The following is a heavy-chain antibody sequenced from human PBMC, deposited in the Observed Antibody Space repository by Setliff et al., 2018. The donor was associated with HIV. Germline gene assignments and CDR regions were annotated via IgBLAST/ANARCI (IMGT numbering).Heavy chain of an antibody. D-gene: IGHD4-17*01. J-gene: IGHJ5*02. CDR3: ARGHYGDYGGDLNWLDP. Sequence: ASVKVSCKTSGYNFENYAINWVRQAPGQGLEWMGWINANRGSPTYAQAFTGRFFFPVDTAVATEYLQINNLKTEDTAVYFCARGHYGDYGGDLNWLDPWGHGTRVTVSS. CDR1: GYNFENYA. V-gene: IGHV7-4-1*02. CDR2: INANRGSP.